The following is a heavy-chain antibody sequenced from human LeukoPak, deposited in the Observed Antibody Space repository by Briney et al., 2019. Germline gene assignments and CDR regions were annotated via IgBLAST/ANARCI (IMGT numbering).Heavy chain of an antibody. J-gene: IGHJ3*02. CDR3: AKAYYDYVWGSYRYFCAFDI. D-gene: IGHD3-16*02. V-gene: IGHV3-7*01. CDR1: GFSFSNFY. Sequence: PGGSLRLSCAAPGFSFSNFYMSWIRQAPGKGLEWVANINRDGSGKYYVDSVRGRFTISRDNAKNSLYLQMNSLRTEDTAFYYCAKAYYDYVWGSYRYFCAFDIWGRGTMVTVSS. CDR2: INRDGSGK.